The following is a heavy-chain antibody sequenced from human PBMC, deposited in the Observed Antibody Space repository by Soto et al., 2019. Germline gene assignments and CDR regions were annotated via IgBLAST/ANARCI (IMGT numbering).Heavy chain of an antibody. CDR3: TQDGGSRDWLTVN. Sequence: EVQLLESGGDLVQPGGSLRLSCAASGFTFTSYAMSWIRQAPGKGLEWVSAITGGGDNTYYADSVKGRFTISRDNPKNPLYLQMHSLRAEDTAFYFCTQDGGSRDWLTVNWGQGTLVTVSS. J-gene: IGHJ4*02. CDR2: ITGGGDNT. V-gene: IGHV3-23*01. D-gene: IGHD3-9*01. CDR1: GFTFTSYA.